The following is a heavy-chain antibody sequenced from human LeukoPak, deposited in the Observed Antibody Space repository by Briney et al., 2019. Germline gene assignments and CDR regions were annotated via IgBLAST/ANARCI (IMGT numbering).Heavy chain of an antibody. Sequence: GGSLRLSCAASGFTVSSNYMSWVRQAPGKGLEWVSAISGSGGSTYYADSVKGRFTISRDNSKNTLYLQMNSLRAEDTAVYYCAKARFLLAYYFDYWGQGTLVTVSS. D-gene: IGHD3-3*01. CDR3: AKARFLLAYYFDY. CDR1: GFTVSSNY. V-gene: IGHV3-23*01. CDR2: ISGSGGST. J-gene: IGHJ4*02.